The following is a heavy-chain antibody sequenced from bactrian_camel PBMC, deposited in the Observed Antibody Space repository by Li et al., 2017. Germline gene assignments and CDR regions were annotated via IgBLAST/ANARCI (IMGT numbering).Heavy chain of an antibody. CDR2: IDRAAGST. CDR1: GDSSSRYC. V-gene: IGHV3S40*01. CDR3: AAHRYYLGYNY. D-gene: IGHD2*01. Sequence: DVQLVESGGGSVKAGGSLRLSCAASGDSSSRYCMGWFRQAPGQKREGVAHIDRAAGSTFYVDSVKGRFTISQDSAKNTVYLQMNSLKSEDTARYYCAAHRYYLGYNYWGQGTQVTVSS. J-gene: IGHJ4*01.